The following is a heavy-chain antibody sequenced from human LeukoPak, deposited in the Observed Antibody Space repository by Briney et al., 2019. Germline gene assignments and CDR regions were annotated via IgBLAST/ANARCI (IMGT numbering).Heavy chain of an antibody. Sequence: SETLSLTCTVSGGSISSYYWSWIRQPPGKGLEWIGYIYYSGSTNSNPSLKSRVTISVDTSKNQFSLKLSSVTAADTAVYYCAREVRGYIDYWGQGTLVTVSS. CDR3: AREVRGYIDY. D-gene: IGHD5-18*01. V-gene: IGHV4-59*01. CDR1: GGSISSYY. J-gene: IGHJ4*02. CDR2: IYYSGST.